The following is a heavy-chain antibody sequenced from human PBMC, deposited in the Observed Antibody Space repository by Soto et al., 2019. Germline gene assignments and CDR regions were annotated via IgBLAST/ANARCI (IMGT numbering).Heavy chain of an antibody. J-gene: IGHJ5*02. D-gene: IGHD3-22*01. Sequence: EGALRLSCAPSGLTFSSHAISWVRQAPGKGLEWVSAISGSGGSTYYADSVKGRFTISRSNSKNPLDLQTNSRSAAPTAVHFSEKGPQDYCEYHWGQGTLVTVST. CDR2: ISGSGGST. CDR1: GLTFSSHA. V-gene: IGHV3-23*01. CDR3: EKGPQDYCEYH.